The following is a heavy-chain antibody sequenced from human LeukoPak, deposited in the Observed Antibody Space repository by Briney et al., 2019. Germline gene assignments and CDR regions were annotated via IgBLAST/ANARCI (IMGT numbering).Heavy chain of an antibody. D-gene: IGHD3-9*01. CDR1: GYTFTSYG. CDR3: ARAYYDILTGYYSPLDY. V-gene: IGHV1-18*01. CDR2: ISAYNGNT. Sequence: AASVKVSCKASGYTFTSYGISWVRQAPGQGLEWMGWISAYNGNTNYAQKFQGRVTMARDTSISTAYMELSRLRSDDTAVYYCARAYYDILTGYYSPLDYWGQGTLVTVSS. J-gene: IGHJ4*02.